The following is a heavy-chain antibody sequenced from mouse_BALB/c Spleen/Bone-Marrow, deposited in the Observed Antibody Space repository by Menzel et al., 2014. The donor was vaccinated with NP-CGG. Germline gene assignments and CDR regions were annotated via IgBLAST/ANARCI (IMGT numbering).Heavy chain of an antibody. D-gene: IGHD2-4*01. CDR3: ARHGITRLLDY. CDR2: ISSGGSYT. CDR1: GFTFSSYA. V-gene: IGHV5-9-1*01. Sequence: DVMLVESGGGLVKPGGSLKLSCAASGFTFSSYAMSWVRQTPEKRLEWVATISSGGSYTYYPDSVKGRFTISRDNAKNTLYLKMSSLRSEDTAMYYCARHGITRLLDYWGQGTTLTVSS. J-gene: IGHJ2*01.